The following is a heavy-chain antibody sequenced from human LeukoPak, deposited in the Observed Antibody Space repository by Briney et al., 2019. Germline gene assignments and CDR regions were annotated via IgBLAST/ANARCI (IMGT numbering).Heavy chain of an antibody. V-gene: IGHV4-38-2*02. D-gene: IGHD3-16*01. J-gene: IGHJ4*02. CDR3: ARTSWGSTWSFDY. Sequence: PSETLSLTCTVSGYSISSGYYWGWIRQPPGKGLEWIGSIYHSGSTNYNPSLKSRVTISVDTSKNQFSLKLSSVTAADTAVYYCARTSWGSTWSFDYWGQGTLVTVSS. CDR2: IYHSGST. CDR1: GYSISSGYY.